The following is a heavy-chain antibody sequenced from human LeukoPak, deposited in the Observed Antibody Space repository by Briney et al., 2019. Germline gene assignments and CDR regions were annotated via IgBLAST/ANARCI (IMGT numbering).Heavy chain of an antibody. D-gene: IGHD6-19*01. V-gene: IGHV1-46*01. J-gene: IGHJ4*02. Sequence: ASVKVSCKASGYTFTSYYMHWVRQAPGQGLEWMGIINPSGGSTSYAQKFQGRVTMTRDTSTSTVYMELSSLRSEVTAVYYCARYSSGWYYFDYWGQGTLVTVSS. CDR3: ARYSSGWYYFDY. CDR2: INPSGGST. CDR1: GYTFTSYY.